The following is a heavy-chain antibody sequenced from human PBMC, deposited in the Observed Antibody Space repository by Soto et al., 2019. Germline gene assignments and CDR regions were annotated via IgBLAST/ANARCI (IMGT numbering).Heavy chain of an antibody. CDR2: IYHSGSI. D-gene: IGHD3-10*01. J-gene: IGHJ4*02. Sequence: PSETLSLTCTVSGGSISSTNWWSWVRQPPGKGLEWIGEIYHSGSINYNPSLKSRVTISVDKSKNQFSLKLSSVTAADTAVYYCAKEARGYSIFDYWGQGTLVTVSS. CDR3: AKEARGYSIFDY. CDR1: GGSISSTNW. V-gene: IGHV4-4*02.